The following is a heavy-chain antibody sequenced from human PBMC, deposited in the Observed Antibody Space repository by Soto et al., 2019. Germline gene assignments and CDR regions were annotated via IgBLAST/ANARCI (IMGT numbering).Heavy chain of an antibody. V-gene: IGHV4-61*01. CDR3: ARESVGRAASDWFAP. CDR2: IYHSGST. Sequence: SETLSLTCTVSGGSVSSNSYYWSWIRQPPGKGLEWIGYIYHSGSTNYNPSLKSRVTISVDTSKNQFSLKLSSVTAADTAVYYCARESVGRAASDWFAPWGQGTLVLVSA. J-gene: IGHJ5*02. CDR1: GGSVSSNSYY. D-gene: IGHD6-13*01.